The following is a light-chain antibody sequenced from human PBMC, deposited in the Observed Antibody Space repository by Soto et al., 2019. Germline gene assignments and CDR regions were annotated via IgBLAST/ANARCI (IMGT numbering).Light chain of an antibody. CDR1: QSVSSY. CDR2: DAS. CDR3: HQRSNWLT. V-gene: IGKV3-11*01. Sequence: EIVLTQSPATLSLSPGERATLSCRASQSVSSYLAWYQQKPGQAPRLLIYDASNRATGIPARFSGRGSGSDFTNTTSRPEPEDYADYYCHQRSNWLTFGGGTKVEIK. J-gene: IGKJ4*01.